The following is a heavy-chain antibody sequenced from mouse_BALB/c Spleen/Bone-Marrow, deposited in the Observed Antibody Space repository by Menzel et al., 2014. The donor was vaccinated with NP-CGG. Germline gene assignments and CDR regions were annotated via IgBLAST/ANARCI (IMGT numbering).Heavy chain of an antibody. D-gene: IGHD4-1*01. CDR3: ARWEYYAMDY. CDR1: GFNIKDTY. V-gene: IGHV14-3*02. Sequence: EVQLQQSGAELVKPGASVKLSCTASGFNIKDTYMHWVKQRPEQGLEWIGRIDPANGNTKYDPKFQGKATITSDTSSNTAYLQLSSLTSEDTAVYYCARWEYYAMDYWGQGTSVTVSS. J-gene: IGHJ4*01. CDR2: IDPANGNT.